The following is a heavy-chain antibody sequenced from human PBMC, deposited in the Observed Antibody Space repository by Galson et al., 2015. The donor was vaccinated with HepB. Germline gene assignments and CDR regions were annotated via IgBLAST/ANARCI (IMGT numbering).Heavy chain of an antibody. CDR1: GYTFTSYG. V-gene: IGHV1-18*04. CDR3: ARSTFIAAAGTTPEDY. D-gene: IGHD6-13*01. CDR2: ISAYNGNT. Sequence: SVKVSCKASGYTFTSYGISWVRQAPGQGLEWMGWISAYNGNTNYAQKLQGRVTMTTDTSTSTAYMELRSLRSDDTAVYYCARSTFIAAAGTTPEDYWGQGTLVTVSS. J-gene: IGHJ4*02.